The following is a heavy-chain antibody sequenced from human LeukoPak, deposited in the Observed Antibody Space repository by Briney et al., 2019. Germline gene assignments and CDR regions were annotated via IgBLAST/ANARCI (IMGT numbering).Heavy chain of an antibody. Sequence: GGSLRLSCAASGFTFSSYSMNWVRQAPGKGLEWVSYISSSSSTIYYADSVKGRFTISRDNAKNSLYLQMNSLRAEDTAVYYCARDPYCSSTSCHLPWGQGTLVTVSS. J-gene: IGHJ5*02. CDR3: ARDPYCSSTSCHLP. CDR1: GFTFSSYS. V-gene: IGHV3-48*04. CDR2: ISSSSSTI. D-gene: IGHD2-2*01.